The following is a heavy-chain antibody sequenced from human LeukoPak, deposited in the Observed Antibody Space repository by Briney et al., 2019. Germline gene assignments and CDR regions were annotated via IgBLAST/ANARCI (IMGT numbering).Heavy chain of an antibody. CDR2: ISHSGSP. V-gene: IGHV4-34*01. Sequence: PSDTLSLTCAVYGGPFRGFFWSWTRQAPGKGLEWIGEISHSGSPNYNPSLRSRITISLDTSKSQFSLRLTSVTAADSAVYFCARGIFYGGRNQYIWFDLWGQGTLVTVSS. J-gene: IGHJ5*02. CDR1: GGPFRGFF. D-gene: IGHD4-23*01. CDR3: ARGIFYGGRNQYIWFDL.